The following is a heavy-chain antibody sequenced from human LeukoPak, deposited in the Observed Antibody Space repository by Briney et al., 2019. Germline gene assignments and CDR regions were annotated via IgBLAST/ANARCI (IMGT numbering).Heavy chain of an antibody. Sequence: GASVKVSCKASGYTFTSYDINWVRQATGQGLEWMGWISAYNGNTNYARKLQGRVTMTTDTSTSTAYMELRSLRSDDTAVYYCARDRRLDPLDYWGQGTLVTVSS. CDR2: ISAYNGNT. V-gene: IGHV1-18*01. J-gene: IGHJ4*02. D-gene: IGHD3/OR15-3a*01. CDR3: ARDRRLDPLDY. CDR1: GYTFTSYD.